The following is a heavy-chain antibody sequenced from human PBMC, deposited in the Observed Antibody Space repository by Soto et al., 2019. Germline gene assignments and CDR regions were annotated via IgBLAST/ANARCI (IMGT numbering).Heavy chain of an antibody. CDR3: VRGSFTLPVYFQS. CDR2: IIPLLAKA. Sequence: QVQLVQSGPEVTQPGFSVTCSCTGSGGTFSTYHLHWERQAHGHGLESMGEIIPLLAKANYAQKFQGRGTFSADRSTTTVFMDVDLLTSGAPAVYYCVRGSFTLPVYFQSGGQGTVVIVTS. V-gene: IGHV1-69*10. CDR1: GGTFSTYH. J-gene: IGHJ1*01. D-gene: IGHD3-10*01.